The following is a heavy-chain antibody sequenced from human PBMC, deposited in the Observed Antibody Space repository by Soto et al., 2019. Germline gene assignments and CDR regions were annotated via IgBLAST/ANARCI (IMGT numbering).Heavy chain of an antibody. V-gene: IGHV3-23*01. CDR3: AKDRGDGSYYLGSQFDY. J-gene: IGHJ4*02. CDR2: IGGSGRST. CDR1: GFTFSNYA. Sequence: DVQLLESGGGLVQPGGSLRLSCAASGFTFSNYAMNWVRQASGKGLEWVSTIGGSGRSTYYADSVKGRFTVSRDNPKNSLYLQMTSLRVEDTAVYYCAKDRGDGSYYLGSQFDYWGQGALVTVSS. D-gene: IGHD2-21*01.